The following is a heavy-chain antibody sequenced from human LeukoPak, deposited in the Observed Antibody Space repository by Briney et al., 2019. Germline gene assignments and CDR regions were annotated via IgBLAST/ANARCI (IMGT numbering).Heavy chain of an antibody. V-gene: IGHV1-46*03. Sequence: ASVKVSCKASGYTFTSYYMHWVRQAPGQGLEWMGIINPGGGSTSYAQKFQGRVTMTSDTSTSTVYMELSSLRAEDTGVYYCARAEGFGELYYMDVWGKGTTVTVSS. D-gene: IGHD3-10*01. CDR2: INPGGGST. CDR3: ARAEGFGELYYMDV. J-gene: IGHJ6*03. CDR1: GYTFTSYY.